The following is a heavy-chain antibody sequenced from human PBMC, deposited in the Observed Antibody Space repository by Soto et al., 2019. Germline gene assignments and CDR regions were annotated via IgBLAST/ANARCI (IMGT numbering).Heavy chain of an antibody. CDR3: ASINWNYGGYYYFDY. Sequence: QVQLVQSGAEVKKPGSSVKVSCKASGGTFSSYAISWVRQAPGQGLEWMGGIIPIFGTANYAQKFQGRVTITADESTSTAYMELSSLRFEDTAVYYCASINWNYGGYYYFDYWGQGTLVTVSS. CDR1: GGTFSSYA. J-gene: IGHJ4*02. D-gene: IGHD1-7*01. CDR2: IIPIFGTA. V-gene: IGHV1-69*01.